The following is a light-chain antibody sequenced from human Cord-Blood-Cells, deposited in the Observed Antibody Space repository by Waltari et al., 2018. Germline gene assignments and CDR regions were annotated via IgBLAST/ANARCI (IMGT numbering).Light chain of an antibody. J-gene: IGKJ3*01. V-gene: IGKV3-11*01. CDR3: QQRSNWPPRFT. CDR1: QSVSSY. CDR2: DAS. Sequence: EIVLTHSPATLSLSPGERATLSCSASQSVSSYLAWYQQKPGQAPRLLIYDASNRATGIPARFSGSGSGTDFTLTISSLEPEDFAVYYCQQRSNWPPRFTFGPGTKVDIK.